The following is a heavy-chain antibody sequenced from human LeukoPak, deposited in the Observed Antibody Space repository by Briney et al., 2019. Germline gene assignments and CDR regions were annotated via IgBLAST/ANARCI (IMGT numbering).Heavy chain of an antibody. CDR1: GYTFSNYY. Sequence: ASVKVSCKASGYTFSNYYMYWVRQAPGQDLEWMGIINPGVGSASYAQKFQDRITMTSDTSTSTVYMDLSSLRSEDTAVYYCARGGVGGNSVSFYYFDYWGQGTLVPVSS. CDR3: ARGGVGGNSVSFYYFDY. V-gene: IGHV1-46*01. CDR2: INPGVGSA. D-gene: IGHD4-23*01. J-gene: IGHJ4*02.